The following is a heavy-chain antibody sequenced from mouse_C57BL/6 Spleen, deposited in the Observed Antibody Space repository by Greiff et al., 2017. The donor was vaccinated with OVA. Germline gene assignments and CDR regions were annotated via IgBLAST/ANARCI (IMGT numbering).Heavy chain of an antibody. D-gene: IGHD1-1*01. CDR1: GFTFSSYA. Sequence: DVMLVESGGGLVKPGGSLKLSCAASGFTFSSYAMSWVRQTPEKRLEWVATISDGGSYTYYTANVQGRFTISRANAKHNLYLQMSHLNSEDTAMYYCARAGSSSYWYFDVWGTGTTVTVSS. CDR2: ISDGGSYT. CDR3: ARAGSSSYWYFDV. V-gene: IGHV5-4*03. J-gene: IGHJ1*03.